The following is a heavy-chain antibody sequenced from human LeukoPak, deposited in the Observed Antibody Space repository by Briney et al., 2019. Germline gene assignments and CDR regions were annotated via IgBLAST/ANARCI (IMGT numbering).Heavy chain of an antibody. CDR2: ISPGTGKT. J-gene: IGHJ4*02. Sequence: ASVKVSCKASGYTFTTDDINWVRQASGRGLEWMGLISPGTGKTRYPQKFQGRVTMTSDTSINTVYMELSSLRSEDTAIYYCARVFGQWLAVDWGQGTPVTVSS. V-gene: IGHV1-8*01. D-gene: IGHD6-19*01. CDR1: GYTFTTDD. CDR3: ARVFGQWLAVD.